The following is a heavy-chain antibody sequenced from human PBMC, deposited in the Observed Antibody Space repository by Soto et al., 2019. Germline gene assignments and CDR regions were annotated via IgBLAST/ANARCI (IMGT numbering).Heavy chain of an antibody. CDR3: ARAYNYYDSSGYYRPLFYYYGMDV. V-gene: IGHV3-66*01. J-gene: IGHJ6*02. CDR2: TYSGGGST. Sequence: GGSLRLSCAASGFTVSSNYMNWVRQAPGKGLEWVSVTYSGGGSTYYADSVKGRFTISRDNSRNTLYLQMNSLRAEDTAVYYCARAYNYYDSSGYYRPLFYYYGMDVWGQGTTVTVSS. D-gene: IGHD3-22*01. CDR1: GFTVSSNY.